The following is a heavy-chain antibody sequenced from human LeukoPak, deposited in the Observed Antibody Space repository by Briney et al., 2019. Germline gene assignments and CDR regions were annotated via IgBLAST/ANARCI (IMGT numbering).Heavy chain of an antibody. Sequence: GASVKVSCKASGYTFTGYYIHWVRQAPGQGLEWMGWINPTSGDTNYVQKFQGRVTMTRDTSISTTYMELNTLRSDDTAVYYCAKDNRYYYDTSGLRGIDYGGQGTLVTVSS. CDR2: INPTSGDT. V-gene: IGHV1-2*02. CDR1: GYTFTGYY. CDR3: AKDNRYYYDTSGLRGIDY. J-gene: IGHJ4*02. D-gene: IGHD3-22*01.